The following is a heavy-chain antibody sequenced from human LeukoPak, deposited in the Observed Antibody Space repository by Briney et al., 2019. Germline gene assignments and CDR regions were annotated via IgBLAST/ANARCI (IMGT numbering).Heavy chain of an antibody. V-gene: IGHV3-74*01. CDR2: LNNEGSTT. Sequence: GGSLRLSCEPSGVDLSGHWIHWVRAAPGRGVVWDARLNNEGSTTLYADSLKGRFIISRDNAKNTVYLQMNSLRAEDTGVYYCARETFDWSLLDHWGQGNLVSVFS. D-gene: IGHD3-9*01. J-gene: IGHJ4*02. CDR3: ARETFDWSLLDH. CDR1: GVDLSGHW.